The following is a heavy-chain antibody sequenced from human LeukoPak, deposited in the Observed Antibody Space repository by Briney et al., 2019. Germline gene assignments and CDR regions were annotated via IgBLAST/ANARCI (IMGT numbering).Heavy chain of an antibody. CDR2: IYPGDSDT. J-gene: IGHJ3*02. CDR3: ARQIRKGAFDI. CDR1: GYSFSNCW. V-gene: IGHV5-51*01. Sequence: GESLKISCKGSGYSFSNCWIGWVRQMPGKGLEWMGIIYPGDSDTRYSPSFQGQVTISADKSISTAYLQWSSLKASDTAMYYCARQIRKGAFDIWGQGTMVTVSS.